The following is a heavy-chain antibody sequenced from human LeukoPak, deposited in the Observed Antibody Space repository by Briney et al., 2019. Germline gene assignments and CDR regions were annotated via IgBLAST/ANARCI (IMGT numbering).Heavy chain of an antibody. CDR3: ARDPSYSSGWSGIDY. CDR2: INPNSGGT. Sequence: ASVKVSFKASGGTFIIYTISWMRQAPGQGREWMGWINPNSGGTNYAQKFQGRVTMTRDTSISTAYMELSRLRSDDTAVYYCARDPSYSSGWSGIDYRGQGTLVTVSS. CDR1: GGTFIIYT. J-gene: IGHJ4*02. V-gene: IGHV1-2*02. D-gene: IGHD6-19*01.